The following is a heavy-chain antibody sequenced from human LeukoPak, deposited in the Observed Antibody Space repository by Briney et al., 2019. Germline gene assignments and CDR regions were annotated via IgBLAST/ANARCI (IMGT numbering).Heavy chain of an antibody. CDR3: GRHGGATMVRGVLVDAFDI. D-gene: IGHD3-10*01. V-gene: IGHV4-59*08. Sequence: PSETLSLTCTVSGGSISSYYWSWIRQPPGKGLEWIGYIFHSGSANYNPSLTGRVTISVDTSKNQFALKLSSVTAADTAVYYCGRHGGATMVRGVLVDAFDIWGQGTMVTVSS. CDR1: GGSISSYY. J-gene: IGHJ3*02. CDR2: IFHSGSA.